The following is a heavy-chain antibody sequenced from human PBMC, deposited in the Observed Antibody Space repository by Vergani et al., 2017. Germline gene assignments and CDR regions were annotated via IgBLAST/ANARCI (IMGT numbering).Heavy chain of an antibody. J-gene: IGHJ1*01. Sequence: EGQLVESGGGLAKPGGSLRLSCAASGFKFNEYIMNWVRQAPGKGLEWVSSISGSERYIFYAASLKGRVTISRYNSKSTLYLQMNSLSTEDTAVYYCATKSCDTPGCQIGYFREWGQGTLVTVSS. CDR1: GFKFNEYI. V-gene: IGHV3-21*01. D-gene: IGHD5-18*01. CDR2: ISGSERYI. CDR3: ATKSCDTPGCQIGYFRE.